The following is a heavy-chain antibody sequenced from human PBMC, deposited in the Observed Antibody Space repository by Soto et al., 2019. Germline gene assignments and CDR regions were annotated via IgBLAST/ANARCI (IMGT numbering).Heavy chain of an antibody. Sequence: SETLSLTCTVSGGSISRGGYYWSWIRQHPGKGLEWIGYIYYSGSTYYNPSLKSRVTISVDTSKNQFSLKLSSVTAADTAVYYCAREGHVLRYFDWSFRAFDIWGQGTMVTVSS. D-gene: IGHD3-9*01. J-gene: IGHJ3*02. CDR3: AREGHVLRYFDWSFRAFDI. CDR2: IYYSGST. CDR1: GGSISRGGYY. V-gene: IGHV4-31*03.